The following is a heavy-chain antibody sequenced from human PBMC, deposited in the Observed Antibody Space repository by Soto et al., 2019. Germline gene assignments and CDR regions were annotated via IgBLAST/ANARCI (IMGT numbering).Heavy chain of an antibody. CDR3: ARIAEQRPSVAS. CDR1: GGTFSSYA. J-gene: IGHJ5*01. Sequence: SVKVSCKASGGTFSSYAISWVRQAPGQGLEWMGGIIPIFGTANYAQKFQGRVTITADESTSTAYMELSSLRSEDTAVYYCARIAEQRPSVASWAQGHLVPVSS. V-gene: IGHV1-69*13. D-gene: IGHD6-25*01. CDR2: IIPIFGTA.